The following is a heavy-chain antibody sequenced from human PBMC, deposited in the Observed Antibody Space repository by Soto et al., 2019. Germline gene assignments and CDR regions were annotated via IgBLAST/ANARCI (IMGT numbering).Heavy chain of an antibody. Sequence: ASVKVSCKASGYTFTSYGISWVRQAPGQGLEWMGWISAYNGNANYAQKLQGRVTMTTDTSTSTAYMELSSLRSEDTAVYYCARAGVVVVPAAPGLYYYYGMDVWGQGTTVTVSS. CDR1: GYTFTSYG. D-gene: IGHD2-2*01. CDR3: ARAGVVVVPAAPGLYYYYGMDV. V-gene: IGHV1-18*01. CDR2: ISAYNGNA. J-gene: IGHJ6*02.